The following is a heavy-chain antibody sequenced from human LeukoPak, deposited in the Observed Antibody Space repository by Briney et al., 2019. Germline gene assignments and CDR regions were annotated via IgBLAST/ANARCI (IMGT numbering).Heavy chain of an antibody. J-gene: IGHJ4*02. CDR2: INPNSGGT. CDR3: ARERPVYCGGDCYGDIDY. CDR1: GYTFTGYY. D-gene: IGHD2-21*02. Sequence: GASVKVSCKASGYTFTGYYMHWVRQAPGQGLEWVGRINPNSGGTNYAQKFQGRVTMTRDTSISTAYMELSRLRSDDTAVYYCARERPVYCGGDCYGDIDYWGQGTLVTVSS. V-gene: IGHV1-2*06.